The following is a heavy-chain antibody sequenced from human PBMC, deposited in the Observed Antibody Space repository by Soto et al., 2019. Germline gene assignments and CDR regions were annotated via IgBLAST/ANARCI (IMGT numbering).Heavy chain of an antibody. CDR3: ARGYGLGNWKYYYGMDV. CDR2: INSDGSST. Sequence: GGSLRLSCAASGFTFSSYWMHWVRQAPGKGLVWVSRINSDGSSTSYADSVNGRFTISSDNAKNTLYLQMNSLRAEDTAVYYCARGYGLGNWKYYYGMDVWGQGTTVTVSS. J-gene: IGHJ6*02. V-gene: IGHV3-74*01. D-gene: IGHD1-20*01. CDR1: GFTFSSYW.